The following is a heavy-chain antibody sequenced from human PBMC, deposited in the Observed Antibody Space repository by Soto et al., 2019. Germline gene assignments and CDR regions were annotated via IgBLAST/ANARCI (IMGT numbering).Heavy chain of an antibody. V-gene: IGHV1-2*02. CDR3: GRGRSGQIVVFY. J-gene: IGHJ4*02. CDR2: IGPESGAT. CDR1: GYTFTGHY. Sequence: ASVKVSCKASGYTFTGHYIHWVRQAPEQGPEWMGEIGPESGATRYAQKFQGRVTMTRDTSITTVYMELKNLSPDDTAVYYCGRGRSGQIVVFYWGQGTPVTAPQ. D-gene: IGHD1-26*01.